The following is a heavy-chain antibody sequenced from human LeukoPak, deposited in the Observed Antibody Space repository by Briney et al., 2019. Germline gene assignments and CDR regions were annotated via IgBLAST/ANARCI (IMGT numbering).Heavy chain of an antibody. CDR3: ARDAPAGGKPEYFFDY. CDR2: IQQDGNGK. Sequence: GGSLRLSCAASGFTFSSYWMNWFRQAPGRGLEWVANIQQDGNGKYYVDSVKGRFTVSRDNAKNSVYLQMNSLRAEDTAVYYCARDAPAGGKPEYFFDYWGQGTLVTVSS. V-gene: IGHV3-7*01. J-gene: IGHJ4*02. CDR1: GFTFSSYW.